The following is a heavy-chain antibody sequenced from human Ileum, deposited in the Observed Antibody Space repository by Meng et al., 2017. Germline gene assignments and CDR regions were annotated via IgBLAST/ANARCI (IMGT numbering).Heavy chain of an antibody. CDR2: ISSGGTAT. J-gene: IGHJ4*01. CDR3: LKVTGYYYDSNTYSKTLDY. D-gene: IGHD3-22*01. Sequence: GGSLRLSCAASGFTFTYYEMIWVRQAPGKGLEWVSYISSGGTATNHADSVKGRFTISRDNTKNSLYLQMNSLRAEDTAVYYCLKVTGYYYDSNTYSKTLDYWGHGTLVTVSS. CDR1: GFTFTYYE. V-gene: IGHV3-48*03.